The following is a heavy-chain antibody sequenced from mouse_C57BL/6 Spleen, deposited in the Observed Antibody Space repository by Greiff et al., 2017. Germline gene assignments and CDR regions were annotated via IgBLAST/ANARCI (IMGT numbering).Heavy chain of an antibody. CDR2: ISSGCSYT. J-gene: IGHJ3*01. CDR1: GFTFSSYG. Sequence: DVQLVESGGDLVKPGGSLKLSCAASGFTFSSYGMSWVRQTPDKRLEWVGTISSGCSYTYYPDSVKGRFTISRDNAKNTLYLEMSSLKSEDTAMYDCARHEESSGYASWFAYWGQGTLVTVSA. V-gene: IGHV5-6*01. CDR3: ARHEESSGYASWFAY. D-gene: IGHD3-2*02.